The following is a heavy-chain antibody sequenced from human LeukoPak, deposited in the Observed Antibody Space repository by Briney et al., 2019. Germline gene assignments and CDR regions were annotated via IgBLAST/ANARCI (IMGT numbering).Heavy chain of an antibody. CDR3: ARGQRWLQYDDAFDI. Sequence: KPSETLSLTCAVSGYSISSDYYWGWIRQPPGKGLEWIGSIYHSGSTYYNPSLESRVTISLDTSKNQFSLKLSSVTAADTAVYYCARGQRWLQYDDAFDIWGQGTMAIVSS. CDR1: GYSISSDYY. CDR2: IYHSGST. V-gene: IGHV4-38-2*01. J-gene: IGHJ3*02. D-gene: IGHD5-24*01.